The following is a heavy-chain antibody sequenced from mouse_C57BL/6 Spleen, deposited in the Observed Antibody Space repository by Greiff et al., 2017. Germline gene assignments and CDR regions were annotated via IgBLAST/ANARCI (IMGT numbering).Heavy chain of an antibody. CDR3: LYYGSLYFDY. D-gene: IGHD1-1*01. CDR1: GYTFTDYE. J-gene: IGHJ2*01. CDR2: IDPETGGT. V-gene: IGHV1-15*01. Sequence: VKLQESGAELVRPGASVTLSCKASGYTFTDYEMHWVKQTPVHGLEWIGAIDPETGGTAYNQKFKGKAILTADKSSSTAYMELRSLTSEDSAVYYCLYYGSLYFDYWGQGTTLTVSS.